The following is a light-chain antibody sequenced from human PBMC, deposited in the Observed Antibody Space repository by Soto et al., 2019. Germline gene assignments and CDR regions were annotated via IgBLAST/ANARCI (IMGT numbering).Light chain of an antibody. V-gene: IGKV3-20*01. CDR1: QSVSSIH. CDR2: GGS. Sequence: EIVLTQSPGTLSLSPGERATLSCRASQSVSSIHLAWYQQIPGQAPRLLIYGGSSRATGLPDRFSVSGSGTDFTLTISSLQPEDFATYYCQQANSFPVTFGGGTKVDIK. CDR3: QQANSFPVT. J-gene: IGKJ4*01.